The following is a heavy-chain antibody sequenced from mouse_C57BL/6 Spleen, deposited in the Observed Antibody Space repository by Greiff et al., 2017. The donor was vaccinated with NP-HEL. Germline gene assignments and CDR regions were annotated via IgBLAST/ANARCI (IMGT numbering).Heavy chain of an antibody. D-gene: IGHD1-1*01. CDR3: ARDITTVVAHWYFDV. Sequence: QLQQSGPELVKPGASVKISCKASGYTFTDYYMNWVKQSHGKSLEWIGDINPNNGGTSYNQKFKGKATLTVDKSSSTAYMELRSLTSEDSAVYYCARDITTVVAHWYFDVWGTGTTVTVSS. V-gene: IGHV1-26*01. J-gene: IGHJ1*03. CDR2: INPNNGGT. CDR1: GYTFTDYY.